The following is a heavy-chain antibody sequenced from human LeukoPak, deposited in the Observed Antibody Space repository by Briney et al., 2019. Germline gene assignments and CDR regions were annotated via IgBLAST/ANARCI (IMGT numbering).Heavy chain of an antibody. CDR1: GGSISSYY. J-gene: IGHJ5*02. D-gene: IGHD3-10*01. Sequence: SETLSLTCTVSGGSISSYYWSWIRQPPGKGLGWIGYIDYSGSTNYNSPLKSRVTISVDTSKNQFSLKLSSVTAADTAVYYCARRVTMVRGGSWFDPWGQGTLVTVSS. V-gene: IGHV4-59*08. CDR3: ARRVTMVRGGSWFDP. CDR2: IDYSGST.